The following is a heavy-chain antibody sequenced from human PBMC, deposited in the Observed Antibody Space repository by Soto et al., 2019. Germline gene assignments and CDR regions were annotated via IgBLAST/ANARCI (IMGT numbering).Heavy chain of an antibody. V-gene: IGHV4-39*01. CDR2: IYHRGST. D-gene: IGHD2-2*01. CDR1: GDSISSSRYY. Sequence: PSETLSLTXTVSGDSISSSRYYWGWVRQPPGKGLEWIGSIYHRGSTYYSPSLKSRVTISVDTSKNQFSLKLSSVTAADTAVYYCARHFNPTTGYCTSSSCYHFDYWGQGTLVTVS. CDR3: ARHFNPTTGYCTSSSCYHFDY. J-gene: IGHJ4*02.